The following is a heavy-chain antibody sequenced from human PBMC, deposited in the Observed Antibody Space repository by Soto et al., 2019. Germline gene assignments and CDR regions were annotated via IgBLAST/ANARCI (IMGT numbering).Heavy chain of an antibody. CDR3: ARGRRGYSYGWYADY. CDR1: GASISSYY. J-gene: IGHJ4*02. CDR2: IYYSGST. Sequence: QVQLQESGPGLVKPSETLSLTCTVSGASISSYYWSWIRQPPGKGLEWIVYIYYSGSTNYNPSLKSRVTISVDTSKNQSSLKLSSVTAADTAVYYCARGRRGYSYGWYADYWGQGTLVTVSS. V-gene: IGHV4-59*01. D-gene: IGHD5-18*01.